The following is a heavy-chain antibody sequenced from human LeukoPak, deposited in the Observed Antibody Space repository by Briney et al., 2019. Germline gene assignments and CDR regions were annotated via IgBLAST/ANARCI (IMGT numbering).Heavy chain of an antibody. J-gene: IGHJ4*02. V-gene: IGHV3-20*04. Sequence: PGGSLRLSCAASGFTFDDYVMNWLRQAPGKGLEWVSGINWNGGSTGYADSVRGRFTISRDNAKKSLYLQMNSLRGEDTALYYCARGSYDSVGYYYFDYWGQGTLVTVSS. CDR2: INWNGGST. CDR3: ARGSYDSVGYYYFDY. D-gene: IGHD3-22*01. CDR1: GFTFDDYV.